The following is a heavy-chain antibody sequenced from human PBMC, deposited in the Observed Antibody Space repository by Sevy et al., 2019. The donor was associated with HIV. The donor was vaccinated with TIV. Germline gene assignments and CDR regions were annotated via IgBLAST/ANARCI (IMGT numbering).Heavy chain of an antibody. D-gene: IGHD1-26*01. J-gene: IGHJ1*01. V-gene: IGHV3-30*04. CDR1: GFTFSNFA. Sequence: GESLKISCAASGFTFSNFAMHWVRQAPGKGLEWVAVTSYDGSHKYYADSVKGRFTVSRDNSRNILSLEMNSLRRDDTAVYYCARGENNDEFFQYWGQGTLVTVSS. CDR3: ARGENNDEFFQY. CDR2: TSYDGSHK.